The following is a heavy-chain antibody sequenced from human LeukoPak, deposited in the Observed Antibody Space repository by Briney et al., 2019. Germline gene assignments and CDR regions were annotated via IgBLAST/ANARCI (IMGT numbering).Heavy chain of an antibody. D-gene: IGHD5-18*01. CDR1: GFTFSSYA. J-gene: IGHJ3*02. V-gene: IGHV3-23*01. CDR2: ISGSGGST. CDR3: AKDRIQLWTEDAFDI. Sequence: PGGSLRLSCAASGFTFSSYAMSWVRQAPGKGLEWVSAISGSGGSTYYADSVKGRFTISRDNSKNTLYLQMNSLRAEDTAVYYCAKDRIQLWTEDAFDIWAKGQWSPSLQ.